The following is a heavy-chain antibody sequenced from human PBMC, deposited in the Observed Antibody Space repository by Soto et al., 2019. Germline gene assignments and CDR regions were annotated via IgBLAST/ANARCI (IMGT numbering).Heavy chain of an antibody. Sequence: SVKVSCKASGGTFSSYAISWVRQAPGQGLEWMGGIIPIFGTAYYAQKFQGRVTITADKSTSTAYMELSSLRSEDTAVYYCASVVVVVAADPDYYGMDVWGQGTTVTVSS. CDR1: GGTFSSYA. D-gene: IGHD2-15*01. V-gene: IGHV1-69*06. CDR2: IIPIFGTA. J-gene: IGHJ6*02. CDR3: ASVVVVVAADPDYYGMDV.